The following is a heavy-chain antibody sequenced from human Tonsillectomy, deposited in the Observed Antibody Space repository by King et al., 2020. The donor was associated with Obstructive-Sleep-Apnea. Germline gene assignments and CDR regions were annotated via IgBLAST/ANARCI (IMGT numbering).Heavy chain of an antibody. CDR2: ISMSGSDT. Sequence: QLVQSGGGLVHPGGSLTLSCAASGFRFSWYSMNWVRQAPGKGLEWISYISMSGSDTYYADSVKGRFTISRDAAKDSLYLQLNSLRVEDTAVYYCASDRNWAFDYWGRGTLVTVSA. J-gene: IGHJ4*02. CDR3: ASDRNWAFDY. V-gene: IGHV3-48*01. CDR1: GFRFSWYS. D-gene: IGHD7-27*01.